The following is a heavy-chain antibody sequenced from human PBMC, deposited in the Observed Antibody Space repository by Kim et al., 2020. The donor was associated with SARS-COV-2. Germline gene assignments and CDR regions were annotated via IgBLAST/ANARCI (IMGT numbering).Heavy chain of an antibody. V-gene: IGHV4-34*01. Sequence: SETLSLTCAVYGGSFSGYYWSWIRQPPGKGLEWIGEINHSGSTNYNPSLKSRVTISVDTSKNQFSLKLSSVTAADTAVYYCARVKRTFWSGYYRVGGHYGMDVWGQGTTVTVSS. J-gene: IGHJ6*02. CDR3: ARVKRTFWSGYYRVGGHYGMDV. CDR1: GGSFSGYY. CDR2: INHSGST. D-gene: IGHD3-3*01.